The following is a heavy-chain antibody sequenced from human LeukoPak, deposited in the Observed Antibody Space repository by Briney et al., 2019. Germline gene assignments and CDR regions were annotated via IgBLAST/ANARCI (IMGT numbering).Heavy chain of an antibody. CDR2: ISGSGGST. CDR3: ANPAGYFDSSGYDVDY. J-gene: IGHJ4*02. Sequence: PGGSLRLSCAASGFTFSSYAMSWVRQAPGKGLEWVSAISGSGGSTYYADSVRGRFTISGDNSKNTLYLQMSSLRAEDTAVYYCANPAGYFDSSGYDVDYWGQGTLVTVSS. V-gene: IGHV3-23*01. D-gene: IGHD3-22*01. CDR1: GFTFSSYA.